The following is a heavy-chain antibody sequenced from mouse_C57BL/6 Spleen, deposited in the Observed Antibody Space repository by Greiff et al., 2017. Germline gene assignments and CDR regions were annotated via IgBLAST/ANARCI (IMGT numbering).Heavy chain of an antibody. Sequence: EVQLQQSGPELVKPGASVKIPCKASGYTFTDYNLHWVKQSHGKSLEWIGAINPNNGGTIYNQKFKGKATLTVNTSSSTAYMRLQSLTSADTAVYYCARGRGGRSLGYWGQGTTLTVSS. J-gene: IGHJ2*01. CDR2: INPNNGGT. D-gene: IGHD1-1*01. CDR3: ARGRGGRSLGY. CDR1: GYTFTDYN. V-gene: IGHV1-18*01.